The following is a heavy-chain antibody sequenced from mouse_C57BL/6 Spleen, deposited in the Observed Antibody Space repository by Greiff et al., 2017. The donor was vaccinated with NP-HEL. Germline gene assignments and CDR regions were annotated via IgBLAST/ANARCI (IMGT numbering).Heavy chain of an antibody. CDR2: ISSGGDYI. CDR3: TRDGEDGYHEAMDY. CDR1: GFTFSSYA. J-gene: IGHJ4*01. Sequence: EVKLVESGEGLVKPGGSLKLSCAASGFTFSSYAMSWVRQTPEKRLEWVAYISSGGDYIYYADTVKGRFTISRDNAWNTLYLQMSSLKSEDTAMYYCTRDGEDGYHEAMDYWGQGTSVTVSS. D-gene: IGHD2-3*01. V-gene: IGHV5-9-1*02.